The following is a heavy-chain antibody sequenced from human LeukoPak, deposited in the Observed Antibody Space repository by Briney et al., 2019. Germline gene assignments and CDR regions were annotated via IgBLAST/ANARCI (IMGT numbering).Heavy chain of an antibody. D-gene: IGHD4-17*01. CDR1: VGSFSGYY. CDR2: INHSGST. V-gene: IGHV4-34*01. CDR3: ARGRSEDYGVVGGWFDP. Sequence: SETLSLTCAVYVGSFSGYYWSWIRQPPGKGLEWIGEINHSGSTNYNPSPKSRVTISVDTSKNQFSLKLSSVTAAVTAVYYCARGRSEDYGVVGGWFDPWGQGTLVTVSS. J-gene: IGHJ5*02.